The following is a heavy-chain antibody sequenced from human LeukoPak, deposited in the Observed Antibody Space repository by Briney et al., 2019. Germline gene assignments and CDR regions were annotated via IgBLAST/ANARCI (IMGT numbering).Heavy chain of an antibody. CDR2: ISYDGSTK. J-gene: IGHJ4*02. Sequence: PGGSLRLSCAASGFTFSRFGMHWVRQAPGKGLEWVAVISYDGSTKYYADSVKGRFTISRDNSKNTLYLQMNSLTVHDTAVYYCATSLRPGGGNSLLLDYWGQGILVTVSS. CDR3: ATSLRPGGGNSLLLDY. D-gene: IGHD4-23*01. V-gene: IGHV3-30*03. CDR1: GFTFSRFG.